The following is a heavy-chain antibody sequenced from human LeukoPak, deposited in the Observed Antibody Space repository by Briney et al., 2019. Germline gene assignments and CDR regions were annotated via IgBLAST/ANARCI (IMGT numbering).Heavy chain of an antibody. D-gene: IGHD5-24*01. CDR1: GFTFTSYG. Sequence: GGPLRLSCAASGFTFTSYGISWVRQAPGQGLEWMGWISAYNGNTNYAQKLQGRVTMTTDTSTSTAYMELRSLRSDDTAVYYCARGGYNEADAFDIWGQGTMVTVSS. J-gene: IGHJ3*02. CDR3: ARGGYNEADAFDI. CDR2: ISAYNGNT. V-gene: IGHV1-18*01.